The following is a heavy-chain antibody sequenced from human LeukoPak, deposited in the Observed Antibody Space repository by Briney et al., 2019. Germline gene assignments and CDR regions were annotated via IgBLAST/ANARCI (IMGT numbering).Heavy chain of an antibody. J-gene: IGHJ6*02. CDR2: IIPILGIA. CDR1: GGTFSSYA. Sequence: SVKVSCKASGGTFSSYAISWVRQAPGQGLEWMGRIIPILGIANYAQKFQGRVTITADKSTSTAYMELSSLRSEDTAVYYCARDYTDYYYYGMDDWGQGTTVTVSS. V-gene: IGHV1-69*04. CDR3: ARDYTDYYYYGMDD. D-gene: IGHD4-4*01.